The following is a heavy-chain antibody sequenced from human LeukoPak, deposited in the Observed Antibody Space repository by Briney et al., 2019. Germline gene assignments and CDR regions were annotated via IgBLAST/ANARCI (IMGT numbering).Heavy chain of an antibody. J-gene: IGHJ4*02. CDR2: IYTSGST. V-gene: IGHV4-4*07. D-gene: IGHD3-10*01. CDR1: GGSISSYY. CDR3: AREGLPAGEYYYGSGSYYKRATFDC. Sequence: PSETLSLTCTVSGGSISSYYWSWIRQPAGKGLEWIGRIYTSGSTNYNPSLKSRVTMSVDTSKNQFSLQLNSVTPEDTAVYYCAREGLPAGEYYYGSGSYYKRATFDCWGQGTLVTVSS.